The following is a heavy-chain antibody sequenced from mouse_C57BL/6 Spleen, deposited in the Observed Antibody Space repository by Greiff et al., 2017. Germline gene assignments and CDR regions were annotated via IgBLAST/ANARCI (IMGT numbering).Heavy chain of an antibody. CDR2: IDPETGGT. CDR1: GYTFTDYE. CDR3: TSSVYYGNYGYAMDV. V-gene: IGHV1-15*01. Sequence: QVHVKQSGAELVRPGASVTLSCKASGYTFTDYEMHWVKQTPVHGLEWIGAIDPETGGTAYNQKFKGKATLTADKSSSPAYMELRSLTSEDSAVYYCTSSVYYGNYGYAMDVWGQGTSVTVSS. D-gene: IGHD2-1*01. J-gene: IGHJ4*01.